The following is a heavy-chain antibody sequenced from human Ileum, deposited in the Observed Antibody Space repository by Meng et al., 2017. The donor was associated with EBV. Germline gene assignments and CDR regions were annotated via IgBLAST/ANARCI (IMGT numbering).Heavy chain of an antibody. CDR1: GSTFSVYG. CDR3: ARGTGADY. Sequence: VQLVQSGSEVKNPGSSVKVSCKSSGSTFSVYGITWVRQAPGQGLEWMGGIIPALGTPKYARKFQDRLTITADKSTSTGYMELHSLTSNDTAVYFCARGTGADYWGQGTLVTVSS. D-gene: IGHD3-10*01. CDR2: IIPALGTP. J-gene: IGHJ4*02. V-gene: IGHV1-69*06.